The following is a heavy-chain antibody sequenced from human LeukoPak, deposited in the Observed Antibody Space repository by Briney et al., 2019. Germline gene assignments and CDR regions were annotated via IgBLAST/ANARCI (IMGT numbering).Heavy chain of an antibody. Sequence: GESLKISCKGSGYSFTSYWIGWVRQMPGKGLEWMGIIYPGDSDTRYSPSFQGQVTISADKSICTAYLQWSSLKASDTAMYYCARPKNKDTAMVPFDYWGQGTLVTVSS. CDR2: IYPGDSDT. D-gene: IGHD5-18*01. J-gene: IGHJ4*02. CDR1: GYSFTSYW. CDR3: ARPKNKDTAMVPFDY. V-gene: IGHV5-51*01.